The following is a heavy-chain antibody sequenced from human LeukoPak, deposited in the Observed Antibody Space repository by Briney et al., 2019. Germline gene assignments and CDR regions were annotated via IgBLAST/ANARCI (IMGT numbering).Heavy chain of an antibody. J-gene: IGHJ5*02. D-gene: IGHD3-22*01. Sequence: PSETLSLTCAVYGGSFSGYYWSWIRQPPGKGLEWIGEINHSGSTNYNPSLKSRVTISVDTSKNQFSLKLSSVTAADTAVYYCARGSVDYYDSSGYYYGWFEPWGQGTLVTVSS. CDR2: INHSGST. CDR1: GGSFSGYY. CDR3: ARGSVDYYDSSGYYYGWFEP. V-gene: IGHV4-34*01.